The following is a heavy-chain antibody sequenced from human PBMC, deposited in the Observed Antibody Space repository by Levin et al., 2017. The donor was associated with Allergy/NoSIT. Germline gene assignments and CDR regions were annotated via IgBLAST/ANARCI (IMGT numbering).Heavy chain of an antibody. CDR1: GGSISSSSYY. V-gene: IGHV4-39*01. Sequence: PSETLSLTCTVSGGSISSSSYYWGWIRQPPGKGLEWIGSIYYSGSTYYNPSLKSRVTISVDTSKNQFSLKLSSVTAADTAVYYCARVATVTRWYFDLWGRGTLVTVSS. CDR3: ARVATVTRWYFDL. D-gene: IGHD4-17*01. CDR2: IYYSGST. J-gene: IGHJ2*01.